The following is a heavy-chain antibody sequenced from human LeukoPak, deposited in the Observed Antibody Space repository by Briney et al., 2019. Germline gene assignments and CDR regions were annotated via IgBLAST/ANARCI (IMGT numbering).Heavy chain of an antibody. CDR2: INPSGGST. J-gene: IGHJ3*02. D-gene: IGHD2-2*01. Sequence: ASVKVSCKASGYTFTSYYMHWVRQAPGQGLEWMGIINPSGGSTSYAQKFQGRVTMTRDMSTSTVYMELSSLRSEDTAVYYCATYSSSSLWSGAFDIWGQGTMVTVSS. V-gene: IGHV1-46*01. CDR1: GYTFTSYY. CDR3: ATYSSSSLWSGAFDI.